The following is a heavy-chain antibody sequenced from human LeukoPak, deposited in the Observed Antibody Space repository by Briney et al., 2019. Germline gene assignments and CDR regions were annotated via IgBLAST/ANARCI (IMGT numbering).Heavy chain of an antibody. D-gene: IGHD3-22*01. CDR2: INPNSGGT. CDR1: GYTFTGYY. J-gene: IGHJ4*02. V-gene: IGHV1-2*02. Sequence: ASVKVSCKASGYTFTGYYMHWVRQAPGQGLELMGWINPNSGGTNYAQKFQGRVTMTRDTSISTAYMELSRLRSDDTAVYYCARDLYYYDSSGYYYHGYFDYWGQGTLVTVSS. CDR3: ARDLYYYDSSGYYYHGYFDY.